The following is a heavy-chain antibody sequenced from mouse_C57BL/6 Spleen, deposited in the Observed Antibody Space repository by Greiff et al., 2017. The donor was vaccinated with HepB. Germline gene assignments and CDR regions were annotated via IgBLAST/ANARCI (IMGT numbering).Heavy chain of an antibody. CDR3: ARYSLHYYGSSYYFDY. CDR1: GYTFTSYW. Sequence: QVQLQQPGTELVKPGASVKLSCKASGYTFTSYWMHWVKQRPGQGLEWIGNINPSNGGTNYNEKFKSKATLTVDKSSSTAYMQLSSLTSEASAVYYCARYSLHYYGSSYYFDYWGQGTTLTVSS. J-gene: IGHJ2*01. D-gene: IGHD1-1*01. CDR2: INPSNGGT. V-gene: IGHV1-53*01.